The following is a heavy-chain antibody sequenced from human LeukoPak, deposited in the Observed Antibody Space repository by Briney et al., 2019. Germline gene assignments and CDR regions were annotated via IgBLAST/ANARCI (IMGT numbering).Heavy chain of an antibody. CDR1: GYTFTSYY. Sequence: GASVKVSCKASGYTFTSYYMHWVRQAPGQGLEWMGIINPSGGSTSYAQKFQGRVTMTRDMSTSTVYMELSSLRSEDTAVYYCAREPLNSIAAAGSSAADYWGQGTLVTVSS. J-gene: IGHJ4*02. V-gene: IGHV1-46*01. CDR2: INPSGGST. CDR3: AREPLNSIAAAGSSAADY. D-gene: IGHD6-13*01.